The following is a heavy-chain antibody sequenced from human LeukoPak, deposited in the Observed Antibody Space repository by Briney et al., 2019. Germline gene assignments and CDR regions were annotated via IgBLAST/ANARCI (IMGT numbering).Heavy chain of an antibody. CDR2: IYSGGST. Sequence: HPGGSLRLSCAASGFTVSSNYMSWVRQAPGKGLEWVSVIYSGGSTYYADSVKGRFTISRDNSKNTLYLQMNSLRAEDTAVYYCARDEARVGATFDYWGQGTLVTVSS. CDR3: ARDEARVGATFDY. J-gene: IGHJ4*02. D-gene: IGHD1-26*01. CDR1: GFTVSSNY. V-gene: IGHV3-53*01.